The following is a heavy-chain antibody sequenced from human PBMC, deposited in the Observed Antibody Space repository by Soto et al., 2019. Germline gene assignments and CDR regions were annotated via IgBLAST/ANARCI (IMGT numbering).Heavy chain of an antibody. J-gene: IGHJ5*02. CDR1: GYTFTSYG. D-gene: IGHD3-10*01. Sequence: QVQLVQSGAEVKKPGASVKVSCKASGYTFTSYGISWVRQAPGQGLEWMGWISAYNGNTNYAQKLQGRVTMTTDTXTXTXXMELRSLRSDDTAVYYCARAVPRYYGSGSYAWFDPWGQGTLVTVSS. CDR3: ARAVPRYYGSGSYAWFDP. V-gene: IGHV1-18*01. CDR2: ISAYNGNT.